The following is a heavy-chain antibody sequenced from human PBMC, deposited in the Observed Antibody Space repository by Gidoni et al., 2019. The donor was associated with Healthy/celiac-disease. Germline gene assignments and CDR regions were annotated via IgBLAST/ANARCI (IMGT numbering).Heavy chain of an antibody. J-gene: IGHJ4*02. CDR3: AKGGEMATMKSYFDY. D-gene: IGHD3-10*01. CDR1: GFTFSSYG. CDR2: ISYDGSNK. Sequence: QVQLVESGRGVVQPGRSLRLSCAASGFTFSSYGMHWVRQAPGKGLEWVAVISYDGSNKYYADSVKGRFTISRDNSKNTLYLQMNSLRAEDTAVYYCAKGGEMATMKSYFDYWGQGTLVTVSS. V-gene: IGHV3-30*18.